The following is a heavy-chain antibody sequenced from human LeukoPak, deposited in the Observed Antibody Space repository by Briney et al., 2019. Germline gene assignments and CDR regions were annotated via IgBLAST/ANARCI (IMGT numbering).Heavy chain of an antibody. CDR2: IYTSGST. CDR3: ARDREYSSGWWLPYNWFDP. J-gene: IGHJ5*02. D-gene: IGHD6-19*01. CDR1: GGSISSGCYY. Sequence: PSQTLSLTCTVSGGSISSGCYYWSWIRQPAGKGLEWIGRIYTSGSTNYNPSLKSRVTISVDTSKNQFSLKLSSVTAADTAVYYCARDREYSSGWWLPYNWFDPWGQGTLVTVSS. V-gene: IGHV4-61*02.